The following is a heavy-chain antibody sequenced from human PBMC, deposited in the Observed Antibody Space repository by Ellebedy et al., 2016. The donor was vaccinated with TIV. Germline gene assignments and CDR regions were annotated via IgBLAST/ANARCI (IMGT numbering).Heavy chain of an antibody. CDR2: IRGSGGST. CDR3: SRDHNWAFDY. J-gene: IGHJ4*02. Sequence: GESLKISCAASGFAFSSYAMSWVRQAPGKGLEWLSSIRGSGGSTYYADSVKGRFTISRDYARNLLFLQMNSLRAEDAAVSYCSRDHNWAFDYWGQGTLVTVSS. CDR1: GFAFSSYA. D-gene: IGHD5-24*01. V-gene: IGHV3-23*01.